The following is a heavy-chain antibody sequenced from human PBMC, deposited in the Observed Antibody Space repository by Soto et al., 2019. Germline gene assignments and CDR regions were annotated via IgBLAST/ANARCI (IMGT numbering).Heavy chain of an antibody. Sequence: QVQLVQSGAEVKKPGSSVKVSCKASGGTFSSYAISWVQQAPGQGLEWMGGISPIFGTANYAQKFQGRVTITADESTSTAYMELSSLRSEDTAVYYCARVRWDIAARFYWFDPWGQGTLVTVSS. CDR2: ISPIFGTA. CDR1: GGTFSSYA. D-gene: IGHD6-6*01. V-gene: IGHV1-69*01. J-gene: IGHJ5*02. CDR3: ARVRWDIAARFYWFDP.